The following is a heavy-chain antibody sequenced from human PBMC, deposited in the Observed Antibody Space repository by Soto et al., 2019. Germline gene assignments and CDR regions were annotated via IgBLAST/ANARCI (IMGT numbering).Heavy chain of an antibody. CDR3: ARERHEYYDFWSGYNWFDP. V-gene: IGHV6-1*01. Sequence: SQTLSLTCAISGDSVSSNSTAWNWIRQSPSRGLEWLGRTYYRSKWYNDYAVSVKSRITINPDTSKNQISLQLNSVTPEDTAVYYCARERHEYYDFWSGYNWFDPWAQGTLVTVSS. J-gene: IGHJ5*02. CDR1: GDSVSSNSTA. D-gene: IGHD3-3*01. CDR2: TYYRSKWYN.